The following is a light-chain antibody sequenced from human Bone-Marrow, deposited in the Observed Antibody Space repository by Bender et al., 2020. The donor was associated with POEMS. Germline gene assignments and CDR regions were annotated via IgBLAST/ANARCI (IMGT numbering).Light chain of an antibody. CDR1: SRDVGSSHL. CDR2: DAH. J-gene: IGLJ3*02. Sequence: QSALTQPASVSGSPGQSIILSCSGTSRDVGSSHLVSWYQQLPGEAPKLVIYDAHKRPSGISDRFSGSKSGATASLTISDLQPADEGDSYCCSYADNSALVFGGGARLTVL. V-gene: IGLV2-23*01. CDR3: CSYADNSALV.